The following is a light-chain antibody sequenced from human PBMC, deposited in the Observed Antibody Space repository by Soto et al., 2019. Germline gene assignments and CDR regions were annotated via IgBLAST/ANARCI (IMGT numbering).Light chain of an antibody. J-gene: IGLJ1*01. CDR3: YSFAGSTTFSYV. CDR2: EGT. Sequence: QSALTQPASVSGSPGQWISISCTGTSSDVVTYNLVSWYQQHPGKAPTVLIYEGTKRPSGVSNRFSGSKSGNTASLTISGLQTEDEADYYCYSFAGSTTFSYVFGPGTKLTVL. V-gene: IGLV2-23*03. CDR1: SSDVVTYNL.